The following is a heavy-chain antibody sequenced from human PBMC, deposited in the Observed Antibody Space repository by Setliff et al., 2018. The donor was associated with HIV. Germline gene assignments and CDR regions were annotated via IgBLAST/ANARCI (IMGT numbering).Heavy chain of an antibody. CDR1: GGSISSHY. CDR2: IYYSGST. J-gene: IGHJ4*02. CDR3: ARDRSSGGYTYGLVDY. V-gene: IGHV4-59*11. D-gene: IGHD5-18*01. Sequence: SETLSLTCTVSGGSISSHYWSWVRQPPGKGLEWIGYIYYSGSTNYNPSLKSRVTISVDTSKNQFSLKVSSVTAADTAVYYCARDRSSGGYTYGLVDYWGQGRLVTVS.